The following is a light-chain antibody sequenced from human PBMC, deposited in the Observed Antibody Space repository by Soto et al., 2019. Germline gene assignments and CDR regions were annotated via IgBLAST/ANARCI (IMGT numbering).Light chain of an antibody. CDR1: SGHSNYA. CDR2: LNNDGSH. J-gene: IGLJ2*01. CDR3: QTWGTGIVI. Sequence: QSVLTQSPSASASLGASVKLTCTLSSGHSNYAIAWHQQQPEKGPRYLMKLNNDGSHSKGDGIPDRFSGSSSGAERYLTISSLQSEDEADYYCQTWGTGIVIFGGGTKLTVL. V-gene: IGLV4-69*01.